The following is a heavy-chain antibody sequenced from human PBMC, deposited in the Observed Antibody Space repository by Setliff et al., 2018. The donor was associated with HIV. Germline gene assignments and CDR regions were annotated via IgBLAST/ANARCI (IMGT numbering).Heavy chain of an antibody. CDR3: ARVSDSSGYYYEGYFDY. Sequence: GGSLRLSCAASGFTFSSYGMYWVRQAPGKGLEWVAVIWYDGSKKYYADSVKGRFTISRDNSKNTLYLQMNSLRAEDTAVYYCARVSDSSGYYYEGYFDYWGQGTLVTV. V-gene: IGHV3-33*01. D-gene: IGHD3-22*01. J-gene: IGHJ4*02. CDR2: IWYDGSKK. CDR1: GFTFSSYG.